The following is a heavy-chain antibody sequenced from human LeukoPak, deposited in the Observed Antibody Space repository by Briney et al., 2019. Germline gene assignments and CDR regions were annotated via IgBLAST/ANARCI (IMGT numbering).Heavy chain of an antibody. Sequence: PGGSLGLSCAASGFTFRKYVIHWVRQAPGKGLEWVAVTSSDLNVKLYADSVKGRFTISRDNSRSTLYLQMNSLRPEDTAIYYCAREGYYGSGSPPSLYFDYWGQGTLVTVSS. D-gene: IGHD3-10*01. J-gene: IGHJ4*02. V-gene: IGHV3-30-3*01. CDR2: TSSDLNVK. CDR1: GFTFRKYV. CDR3: AREGYYGSGSPPSLYFDY.